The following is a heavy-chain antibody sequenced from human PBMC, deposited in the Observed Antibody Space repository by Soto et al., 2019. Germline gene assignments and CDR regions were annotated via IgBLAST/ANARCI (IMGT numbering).Heavy chain of an antibody. CDR3: AVTVTTYYYYGMDV. J-gene: IGHJ6*02. Sequence: GGSLRLSCTASGFTFSSYGMSWVRQAPGKGLEWVSVIYSGGTTYYADSVKGRFTISRDNSKNTLSLQMNSLRAEDTGVYYCAVTVTTYYYYGMDVWGQGTTVTVSS. D-gene: IGHD4-17*01. CDR2: IYSGGTT. CDR1: GFTFSSYG. V-gene: IGHV3-66*01.